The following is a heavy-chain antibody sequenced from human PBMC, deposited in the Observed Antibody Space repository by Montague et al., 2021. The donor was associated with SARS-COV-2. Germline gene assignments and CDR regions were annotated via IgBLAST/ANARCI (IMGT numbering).Heavy chain of an antibody. D-gene: IGHD6-13*01. Sequence: SLRLSCAASGFTFSSYAMHWVRQAPGKGLEWVAVISYDGSNKYYADSVKGRFTISRDNSKNTLYLQMNGLRAEDTAVYYCAREGEGSWDDFGYWGQGTLVTVSS. CDR1: GFTFSSYA. V-gene: IGHV3-30*04. CDR3: AREGEGSWDDFGY. CDR2: ISYDGSNK. J-gene: IGHJ4*02.